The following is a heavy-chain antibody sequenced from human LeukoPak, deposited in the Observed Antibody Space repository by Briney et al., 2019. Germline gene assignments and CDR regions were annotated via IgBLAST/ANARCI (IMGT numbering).Heavy chain of an antibody. D-gene: IGHD4-23*01. J-gene: IGHJ4*02. CDR3: TGDAPVGGKPEY. V-gene: IGHV3-66*01. CDR2: IFMGGEK. CDR1: GLSPRNNY. Sequence: GCLRLSCALSGLSPRNNYMNWVRHAPEGGRGWVSVIFMGGEKFYADTARGRFTIPREDPQTTLCLKINSREAEDTPLYYCTGDAPVGGKPEYWGQGTLVTVSS.